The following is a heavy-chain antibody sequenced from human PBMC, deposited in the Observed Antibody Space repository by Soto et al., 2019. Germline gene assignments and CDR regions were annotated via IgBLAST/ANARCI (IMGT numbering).Heavy chain of an antibody. Sequence: SETLSLTCAVYGGSFSGYYWSWIRQPPGKGLEWIGEINHSGSTNYNPSLKSRVTISVDTSKNQFSLKLSSVTAADTAVYYCARGARDTMVRGGPHDYYYGMDVWGQGTTVTVSS. CDR1: GGSFSGYY. CDR3: ARGARDTMVRGGPHDYYYGMDV. V-gene: IGHV4-34*01. CDR2: INHSGST. J-gene: IGHJ6*02. D-gene: IGHD3-10*01.